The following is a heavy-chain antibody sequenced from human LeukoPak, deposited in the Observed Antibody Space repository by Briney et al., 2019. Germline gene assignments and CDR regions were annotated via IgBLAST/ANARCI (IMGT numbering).Heavy chain of an antibody. D-gene: IGHD2-2*02. Sequence: PGGSLRLSCAASGFTVSSNYMSWVRQAPGRGLEWVSVIYSGGSTYYADSVEGRFTISGDNSKNTLYLQMNSLGAEDTAVYYCARAPVVPAAIPEIWFDPWGQGTLVTVSS. CDR2: IYSGGST. V-gene: IGHV3-53*01. CDR3: ARAPVVPAAIPEIWFDP. CDR1: GFTVSSNY. J-gene: IGHJ5*02.